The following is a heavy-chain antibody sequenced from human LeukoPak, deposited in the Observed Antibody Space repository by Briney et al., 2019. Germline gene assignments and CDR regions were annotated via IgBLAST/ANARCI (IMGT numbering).Heavy chain of an antibody. CDR1: GYTFTSYG. J-gene: IGHJ5*02. CDR3: ARGGDLDYDILTGYYNVMYNWFDP. D-gene: IGHD3-9*01. CDR2: ISAYNGNT. Sequence: ASVKVSCKASGYTFTSYGISWVRQAPGQGLEWMGWISAYNGNTNYAQKLRGRVTMTTDTSTSTAYMELRSLRSDDTAVYYCARGGDLDYDILTGYYNVMYNWFDPWGQGTLVTVSS. V-gene: IGHV1-18*01.